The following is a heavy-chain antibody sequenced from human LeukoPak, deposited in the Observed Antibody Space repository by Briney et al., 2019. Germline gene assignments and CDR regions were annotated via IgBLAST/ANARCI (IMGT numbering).Heavy chain of an antibody. CDR2: IKQDGSES. J-gene: IGHJ4*02. D-gene: IGHD6-19*01. Sequence: GGSLRLSCVASGFTLEIYWMTWVRQAPGTGLEWVANIKQDGSESYYVDSVKGRFTISRDNAKNSLYLQMHSLRVEDTAVYYCASFPPSSGWYIFDYWGQGTLVTVSS. V-gene: IGHV3-7*01. CDR3: ASFPPSSGWYIFDY. CDR1: GFTLEIYW.